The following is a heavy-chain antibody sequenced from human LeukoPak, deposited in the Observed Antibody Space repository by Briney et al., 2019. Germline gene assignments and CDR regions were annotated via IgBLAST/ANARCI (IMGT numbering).Heavy chain of an antibody. D-gene: IGHD2-15*01. CDR2: ISSSSTYI. CDR1: GFTFSSYS. CDR3: ARATCSGGTCPTDY. Sequence: GGSLRLSCAASGFTFSSYSMNWVRQAPGKGLEWVSSISSSSTYIYYADSVKGRFTISRDNAKNSLYLQMNSLRAEDTAVYCCARATCSGGTCPTDYWGQGTLVTVSS. J-gene: IGHJ4*02. V-gene: IGHV3-21*01.